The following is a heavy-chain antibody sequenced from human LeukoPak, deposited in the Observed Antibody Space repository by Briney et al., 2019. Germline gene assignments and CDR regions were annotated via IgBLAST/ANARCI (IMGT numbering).Heavy chain of an antibody. CDR1: GFAFSSYN. J-gene: IGHJ6*02. V-gene: IGHV3-48*02. D-gene: IGHD3-22*01. CDR2: IGSSGSPT. Sequence: PGGSLRLSCAASGFAFSSYNMNWVRQAPGKGLEWISYIGSSGSPTHYADSVGSRFTISRDNAKNSLYLQMNSLRDEDTAVYFCARRPYSDTSGRLSDVWGQGTTVTVSS. CDR3: ARRPYSDTSGRLSDV.